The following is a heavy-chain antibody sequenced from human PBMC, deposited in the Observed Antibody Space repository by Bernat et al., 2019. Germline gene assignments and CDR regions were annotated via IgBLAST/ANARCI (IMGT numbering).Heavy chain of an antibody. CDR3: AKLLYSGYDPSRDY. D-gene: IGHD5-12*01. Sequence: QVQLVESGGGVVQPGRSLRLSCAASGFTFSSYGMHWVRQAPGKGLGWVAVISYDGSNKYYADSVKGRFTISRDNSKNTLYLQMNSLRAEDTAVYYCAKLLYSGYDPSRDYWGQGTLVTVSS. CDR1: GFTFSSYG. CDR2: ISYDGSNK. V-gene: IGHV3-30*18. J-gene: IGHJ4*02.